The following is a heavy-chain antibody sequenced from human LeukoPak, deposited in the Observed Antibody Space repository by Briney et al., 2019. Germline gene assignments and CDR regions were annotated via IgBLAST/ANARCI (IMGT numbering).Heavy chain of an antibody. D-gene: IGHD3-9*01. J-gene: IGHJ6*03. CDR2: ISYDGSNK. CDR3: ARRSRVRYFDWSYYYYYYMDV. Sequence: GRSLRLSGAASGFTFSSYAMHWVRQAPGKGLEWVAVISYDGSNKYYADSVKGRFTISRDNSKNTLYLQMNSLRAEDTAVYYCARRSRVRYFDWSYYYYYYMDVWGKGTTVTVSS. CDR1: GFTFSSYA. V-gene: IGHV3-30*01.